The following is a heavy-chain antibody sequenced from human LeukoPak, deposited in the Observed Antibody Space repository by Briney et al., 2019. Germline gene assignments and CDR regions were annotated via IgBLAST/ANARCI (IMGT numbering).Heavy chain of an antibody. CDR3: ARDRATPGWGNWYFDL. CDR1: GFTFSSYS. V-gene: IGHV3-21*01. Sequence: GGFLRLSCAASGFTFSSYSMNWVRQAPGKGLEWVSSISSSGSYIYYADSLKGRFTISRDNAENSLYLQMNSLRAEDTAVYFCARDRATPGWGNWYFDLWGRGTLVTVSS. D-gene: IGHD6-19*01. CDR2: ISSSGSYI. J-gene: IGHJ2*01.